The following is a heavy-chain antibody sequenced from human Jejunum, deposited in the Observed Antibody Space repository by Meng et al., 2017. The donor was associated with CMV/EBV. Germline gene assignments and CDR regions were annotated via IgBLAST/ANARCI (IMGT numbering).Heavy chain of an antibody. V-gene: IGHV1-69*02. CDR2: VIPILNMA. D-gene: IGHD1-1*01. J-gene: IGHJ4*02. Sequence: TLNTYTFNWVRKVPGQGLEWMGRVIPILNMADSAQNFQGRVTITADRSTSTVYLELTSLRSDDTAVYYCATSTATTSNYRRVWNLWGQGTEVTVSS. CDR1: TLNTYT. CDR3: ATSTATTSNYRRVWNL.